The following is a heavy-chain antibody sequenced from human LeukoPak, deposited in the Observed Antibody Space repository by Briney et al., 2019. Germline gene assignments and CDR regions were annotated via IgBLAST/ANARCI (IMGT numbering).Heavy chain of an antibody. CDR3: ASASREYCSSTSCFDY. V-gene: IGHV4-39*07. J-gene: IGHJ4*02. CDR2: IYYSGST. D-gene: IGHD2-2*01. Sequence: SETLSLTCTVSGGSISSSSYYWGWIRQRPGKGLEWIGSIYYSGSTYYNPSLKSRVTMSVDTSKNQFSLKLSSVTAADTAVYYCASASREYCSSTSCFDYWGQGTLVTVSS. CDR1: GGSISSSSYY.